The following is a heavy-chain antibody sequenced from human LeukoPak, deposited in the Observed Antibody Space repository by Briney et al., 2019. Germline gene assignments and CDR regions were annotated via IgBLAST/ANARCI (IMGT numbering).Heavy chain of an antibody. CDR3: GRDGGYSDGWHNVDY. Sequence: GRSLRLSCAASGFTFSTYAMHWVRQAPGQGLEWVAVISYDGINKYYEDSVKGRFTISRDNSRNTLYLQMNSLRAEDTAVYYCGRDGGYSDGWHNVDYWGQGTLVTVSS. V-gene: IGHV3-30*04. CDR1: GFTFSTYA. J-gene: IGHJ4*02. D-gene: IGHD6-19*01. CDR2: ISYDGINK.